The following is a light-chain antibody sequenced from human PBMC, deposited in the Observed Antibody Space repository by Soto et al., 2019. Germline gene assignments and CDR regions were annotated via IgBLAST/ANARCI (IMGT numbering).Light chain of an antibody. J-gene: IGKJ1*01. CDR2: AAS. Sequence: QMTQSPSSLSASVGEKIIITCRASRDVGSDVSWYQQKPGQAPKLLIYAASSLQSGVPSRFSGSGSGTDFTLTISRLEPEDFAVYYCQQYGSSPQTFGQGTKVDIK. CDR1: RDVGSD. CDR3: QQYGSSPQT. V-gene: IGKV1-17*01.